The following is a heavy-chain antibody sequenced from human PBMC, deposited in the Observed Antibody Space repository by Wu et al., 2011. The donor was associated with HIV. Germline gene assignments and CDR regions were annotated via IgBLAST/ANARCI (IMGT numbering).Heavy chain of an antibody. D-gene: IGHD3-10*01. CDR3: AKTPGSASSIDI. J-gene: IGHJ3*02. V-gene: IGHV5-51*03. Sequence: VQLVQSGGAVKKPGESLKISCKGYGYSFSSHWIGWVRQMPGKGLEWMGMIYPGDSDSRYSPSFQGQVTISADKSISTVYLHWNSLKASDTAMYYCAKTPGSASSIDIVGPRDNGHRLL. CDR2: IYPGDSDS. CDR1: GYSFSSHW.